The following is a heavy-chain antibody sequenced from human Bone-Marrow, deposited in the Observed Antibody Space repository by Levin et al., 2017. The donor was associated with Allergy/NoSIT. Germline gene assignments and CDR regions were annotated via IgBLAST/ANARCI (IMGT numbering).Heavy chain of an antibody. Sequence: SCAASGFTVNNNFMLWFRQAPGKGLEWVSLIYSVGVTHYADSVKGRFTISRDSFKNTLYLQMNSLRAEDTAVYYCARDRTCNGGSCYGSWGQGTLVTVSS. V-gene: IGHV3-53*01. CDR1: GFTVNNNF. CDR2: IYSVGVT. CDR3: ARDRTCNGGSCYGS. J-gene: IGHJ4*02. D-gene: IGHD2-15*01.